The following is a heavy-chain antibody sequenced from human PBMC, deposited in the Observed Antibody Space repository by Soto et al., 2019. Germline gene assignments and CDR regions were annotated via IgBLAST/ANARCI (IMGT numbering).Heavy chain of an antibody. CDR1: GGFLSSFA. J-gene: IGHJ4*02. V-gene: IGHV1-69*04. Sequence: QVQMEQSGPEVRKPGSSLKVSCKPSGGFLSSFAINWVRQAPGQGLEWMGRIIPIVDVANSAQRFQDRITFTADKSTGTAYMELSSLRPDDTAVYSCARGDSSPWFYFDHWGLGSLVTVSS. D-gene: IGHD6-13*01. CDR3: ARGDSSPWFYFDH. CDR2: IIPIVDVA.